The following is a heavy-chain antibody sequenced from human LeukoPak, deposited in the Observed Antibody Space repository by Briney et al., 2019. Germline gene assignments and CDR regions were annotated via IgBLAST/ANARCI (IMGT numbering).Heavy chain of an antibody. J-gene: IGHJ4*02. CDR3: AKTDTAMEFDY. CDR1: GFTFSSYG. D-gene: IGHD5-18*01. V-gene: IGHV3-30*18. CDR2: ISYDGSNK. Sequence: GGSLRLSCAASGFTFSSYGMHWVRQAPGKGLGWVAVISYDGSNKYYADSVKGRFTISRDNSKNTLYLQMNSLRAEDTAVYYCAKTDTAMEFDYWGQGTLVTVSS.